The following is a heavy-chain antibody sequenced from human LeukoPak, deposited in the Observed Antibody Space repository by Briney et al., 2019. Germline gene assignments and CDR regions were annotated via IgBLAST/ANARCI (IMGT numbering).Heavy chain of an antibody. V-gene: IGHV4-34*01. CDR2: IYYSGST. D-gene: IGHD6-13*01. J-gene: IGHJ4*02. Sequence: KSSETLSLTCAVYGGSFSDYYWTWIRQPPGKGLEWIGSIYYSGSTYYNPSLKSRVTISVDTSKNQFSLKLSSVTAADTAVYYCARHDTGYSSSWYFDYWGQGTLVTVSS. CDR1: GGSFSDYY. CDR3: ARHDTGYSSSWYFDY.